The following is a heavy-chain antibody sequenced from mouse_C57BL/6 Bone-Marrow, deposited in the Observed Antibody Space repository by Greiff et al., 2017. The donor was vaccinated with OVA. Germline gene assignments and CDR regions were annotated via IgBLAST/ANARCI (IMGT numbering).Heavy chain of an antibody. CDR3: ARVYGSSFDY. V-gene: IGHV5-6*01. CDR1: GFTFSSYG. D-gene: IGHD1-1*01. J-gene: IGHJ2*01. CDR2: LSSGGSYP. Sequence: EVHLVESGGDLVKPGGSLTLSCAASGFTFSSYGMSWVRQTPDTRLEWVATLSSGGSYPYYPDSVKGRFPISRDNAKNTLYLQMSSLKSEDKAMDYCARVYGSSFDYGGQGTTLTVSS.